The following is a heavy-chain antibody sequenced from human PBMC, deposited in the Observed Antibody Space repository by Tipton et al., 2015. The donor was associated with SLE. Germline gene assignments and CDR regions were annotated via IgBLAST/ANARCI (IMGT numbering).Heavy chain of an antibody. Sequence: TLSLTCAVSGYSISSGYYWGWIRQPPGKGLEWIGSIYHSGNTYYNPSPKSRVSIAVDTSKNQFSLKLSSVTAADTAVYYCARHTYYYDSSGYHTLYYYYYMDVWGKGTTVTVSS. CDR3: ARHTYYYDSSGYHTLYYYYYMDV. J-gene: IGHJ6*03. V-gene: IGHV4-38-2*01. D-gene: IGHD3-22*01. CDR1: GYSISSGYY. CDR2: IYHSGNT.